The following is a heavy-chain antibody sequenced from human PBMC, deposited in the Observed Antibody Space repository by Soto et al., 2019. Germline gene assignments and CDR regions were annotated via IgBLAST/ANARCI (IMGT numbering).Heavy chain of an antibody. V-gene: IGHV1-69*12. Sequence: QVQLVQSGAEVKKPGSSVKVSCRVSGGPFSSYTISWVRQAPGQGPEWMGEIIPIFGRTNYVQNFQGRVTIAADESTNTAYMELSSLTYDDTAVYYCVRDSIAASGFDSWGQGTLVTVS. CDR2: IIPIFGRT. CDR3: VRDSIAASGFDS. CDR1: GGPFSSYT. J-gene: IGHJ4*02. D-gene: IGHD6-13*01.